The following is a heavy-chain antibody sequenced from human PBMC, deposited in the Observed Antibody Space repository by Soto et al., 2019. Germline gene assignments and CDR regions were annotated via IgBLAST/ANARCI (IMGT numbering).Heavy chain of an antibody. CDR3: ARGSTSSIEQYAFDI. V-gene: IGHV3-13*01. Sequence: EVQLVESGGGLVQPGGSLRLSCAASGFTFSSYDMHWVRQATGKGLEWVSAIGTAGDTYYPGSVKGRFTISRENAKNSLYLQMNSLRAGDTAVYYCARGSTSSIEQYAFDIWGQGTMVTVSS. CDR2: IGTAGDT. D-gene: IGHD6-19*01. CDR1: GFTFSSYD. J-gene: IGHJ3*02.